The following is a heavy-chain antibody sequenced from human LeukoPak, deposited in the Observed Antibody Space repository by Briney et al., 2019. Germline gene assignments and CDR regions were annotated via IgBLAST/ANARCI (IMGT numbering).Heavy chain of an antibody. CDR2: IIPILGIA. Sequence: ASVKVSCKASGGTFSSYAISWVRQAPGQGLEWMGRIIPILGIANYAQKFQGRVTITADKSTSTAYMELSSLRSEDTAVYYCARELHDFWSGYYPGYWGQGTLVTVSS. CDR3: ARELHDFWSGYYPGY. CDR1: GGTFSSYA. V-gene: IGHV1-69*04. D-gene: IGHD3-3*01. J-gene: IGHJ4*02.